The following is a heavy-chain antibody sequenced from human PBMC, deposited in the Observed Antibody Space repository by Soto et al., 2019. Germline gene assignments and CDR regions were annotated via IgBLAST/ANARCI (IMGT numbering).Heavy chain of an antibody. V-gene: IGHV4-30-4*01. J-gene: IGHJ4*02. CDR3: AREALTTVRNFDY. D-gene: IGHD4-17*01. CDR2: IYYSGST. CDR1: GGSISSGDYY. Sequence: LSLTCTVSGGSISSGDYYWSWIRQPPGKGLEWIGYIYYSGSTYYNPSLKSRVTISVDTSKNQFSLKLSSVTAADTAVYYRAREALTTVRNFDYWGQGTLVTVS.